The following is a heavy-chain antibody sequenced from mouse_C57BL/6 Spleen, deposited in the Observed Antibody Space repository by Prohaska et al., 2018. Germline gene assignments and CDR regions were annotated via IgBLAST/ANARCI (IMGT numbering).Heavy chain of an antibody. Sequence: QVQLQQPGAELVKPGASVKMSCKASGYTFTSYWITWVKQRPGQGLEWIGDIYLGICSTNYNEKFKSKATLTVDTSSSTAYMQLSSLTSEDSAVYYCAREIYGNSFDYWGQGTTLTVSS. CDR3: AREIYGNSFDY. J-gene: IGHJ2*01. D-gene: IGHD2-1*01. CDR1: GYTFTSYW. CDR2: IYLGICST. V-gene: IGHV1-55*01.